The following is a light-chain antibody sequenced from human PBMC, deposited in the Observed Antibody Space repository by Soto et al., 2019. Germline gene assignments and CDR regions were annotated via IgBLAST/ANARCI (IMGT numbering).Light chain of an antibody. CDR1: QSIRSW. CDR3: QQYTPNSRT. Sequence: DIQMAQAPSTLSASVGGTVTITCRASQSIRSWLAWYQQKPGKAPNLLIYDASSLESGVPSRFSGSGSGTEFTLTISSLQPDDFATYSCQQYTPNSRTFGQGTKVDI. CDR2: DAS. J-gene: IGKJ1*01. V-gene: IGKV1-5*01.